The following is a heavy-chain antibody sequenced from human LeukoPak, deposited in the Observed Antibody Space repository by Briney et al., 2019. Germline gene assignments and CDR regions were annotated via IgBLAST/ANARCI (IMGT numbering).Heavy chain of an antibody. CDR2: IIPIFGTA. J-gene: IGHJ4*02. CDR1: GGTFSSYA. CDR3: ARGGESGYRFDY. D-gene: IGHD3-10*01. Sequence: SVKVSCKASGGTFSSYAISWVRQAPGQGLEWMGGIIPIFGTANYAQKFQGRVTITTDESTSTAYMELSSLRPEDTAVYYCARGGESGYRFDYWGQGTLVTVSS. V-gene: IGHV1-69*05.